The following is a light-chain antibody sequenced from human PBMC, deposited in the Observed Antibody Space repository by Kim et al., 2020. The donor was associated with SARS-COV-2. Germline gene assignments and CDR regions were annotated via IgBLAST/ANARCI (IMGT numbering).Light chain of an antibody. CDR2: EVT. CDR3: NSYAANNNWV. V-gene: IGLV2-8*01. CDR1: SSDVGRYNH. Sequence: GQSVTISCTGTSSDVGRYNHVSLYQQHPGKAPKLMIYEVTKRPSGVPDRFSGSKSGNTASLTVSGLQAEDEADYYCNSYAANNNWVFGGGTKLTVL. J-gene: IGLJ3*02.